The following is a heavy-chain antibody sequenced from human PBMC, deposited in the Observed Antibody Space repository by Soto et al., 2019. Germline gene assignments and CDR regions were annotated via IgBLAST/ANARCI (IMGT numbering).Heavy chain of an antibody. V-gene: IGHV1-69*02. CDR3: ATSYGSGSRAFDF. CDR1: GDTFNFYT. CDR2: FNPILSMS. D-gene: IGHD3-10*01. Sequence: QVQLVQSGSGVKKAGSSVKVSCKASGDTFNFYTINWVRQAPGLGLEWMGRFNPILSMSNYAQKFEGRVTITADNSTNTAYMELRRLRVADPTMYYCATSYGSGSRAFDFWGQGALVTASS. J-gene: IGHJ4*02.